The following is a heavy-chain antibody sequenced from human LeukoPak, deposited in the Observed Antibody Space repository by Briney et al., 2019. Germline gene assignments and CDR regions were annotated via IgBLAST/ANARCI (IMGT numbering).Heavy chain of an antibody. Sequence: PSETLSLTCTVSGGSISSYYWSWIRQPPGKGLEWIGYIYYSGSTNYNPSLKSRVTISVDTSKNQFSLKLSSVTAADTAVYYCAREYSGYYYYWFDPWGQGTLVTVSS. J-gene: IGHJ5*02. CDR2: IYYSGST. V-gene: IGHV4-59*01. CDR3: AREYSGYYYYWFDP. D-gene: IGHD3-22*01. CDR1: GGSISSYY.